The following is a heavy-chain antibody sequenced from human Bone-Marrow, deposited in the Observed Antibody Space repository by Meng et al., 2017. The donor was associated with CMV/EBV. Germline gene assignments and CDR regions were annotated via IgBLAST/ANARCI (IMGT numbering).Heavy chain of an antibody. V-gene: IGHV1-18*01. CDR3: ARDRCSSTSCPHFDY. CDR2: ISAYNGNT. Sequence: ASVKVSCKASGYTFTSYGISWVRQASGQGLEWMGWISAYNGNTNYAQKLQGRATMTTDTSTSTAYMELRSLRSDDTAVYYCARDRCSSTSCPHFDYWGQGTLVTVSS. CDR1: GYTFTSYG. J-gene: IGHJ4*02. D-gene: IGHD2-2*01.